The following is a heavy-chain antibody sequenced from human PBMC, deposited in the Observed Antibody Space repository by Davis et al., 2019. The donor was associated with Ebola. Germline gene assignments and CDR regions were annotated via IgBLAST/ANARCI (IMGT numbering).Heavy chain of an antibody. CDR2: IWYDGSNK. D-gene: IGHD6-6*01. V-gene: IGHV3-33*01. J-gene: IGHJ4*02. CDR3: ASSGGDDSSFFY. Sequence: PGGSLRLSCAASGFTFSSYGMHWVRQAPGKGLEWVAVIWYDGSNKYYADSVKGRFTISRDNSKNTLYLQMNSLRAEDTAVYYCASSGGDDSSFFYWGQGTLVTVSS. CDR1: GFTFSSYG.